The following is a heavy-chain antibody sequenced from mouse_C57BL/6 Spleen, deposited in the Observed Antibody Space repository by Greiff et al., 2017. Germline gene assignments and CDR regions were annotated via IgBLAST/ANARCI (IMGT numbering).Heavy chain of an antibody. CDR1: GYSITSGYY. D-gene: IGHD1-1*01. V-gene: IGHV3-6*01. Sequence: DVQLVESGPGLVKPSQSLSLTCSVTGYSITSGYYWNWIRQFPGNKLEWMGYISYDGSNNYNPSLKNRISITRDTSKNQFFLKLNSVTTEDTATYYCARNYYGSFYAMDYWGQGTSVTVSS. CDR3: ARNYYGSFYAMDY. CDR2: ISYDGSN. J-gene: IGHJ4*01.